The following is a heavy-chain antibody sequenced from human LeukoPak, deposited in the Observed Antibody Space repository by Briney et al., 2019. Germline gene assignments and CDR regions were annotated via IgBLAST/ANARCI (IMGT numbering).Heavy chain of an antibody. V-gene: IGHV4-39*02. CDR2: IFSNGGT. CDR1: GASISSSPYF. J-gene: IGHJ4*02. CDR3: ARSFDSAMAPYDK. D-gene: IGHD5-18*01. Sequence: SESLSLTRTVSGASISSSPYFWGWIRQPPAKGLEWIGGIFSNGGTYYQPSLKSRILISGDSSKNHVFLNLTSVTATDTAVYYCARSFDSAMAPYDKWGQGTLVTVSS.